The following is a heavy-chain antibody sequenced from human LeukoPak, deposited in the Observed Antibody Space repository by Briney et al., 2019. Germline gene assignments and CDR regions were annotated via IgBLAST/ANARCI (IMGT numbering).Heavy chain of an antibody. V-gene: IGHV4-39*01. CDR3: ARGHCSSTSCYLRTQKDLFDY. D-gene: IGHD2-2*01. J-gene: IGHJ4*02. CDR1: GGSISSSSYY. CDR2: IYYSGST. Sequence: PSETLSLTCTVSGGSISSSSYYWGWIRQPPGKGLEWIGSIYYSGSTYYNASLKSQVSISIDTSKNQFSLKLSSVTAADTAVYYCARGHCSSTSCYLRTQKDLFDYWGQGTLVTVSS.